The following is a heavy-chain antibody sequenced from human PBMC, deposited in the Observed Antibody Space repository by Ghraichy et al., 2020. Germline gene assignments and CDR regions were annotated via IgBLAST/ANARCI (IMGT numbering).Heavy chain of an antibody. V-gene: IGHV4-61*02. CDR1: GGSIRSGSYY. CDR2: IYTTGHT. CDR3: ATAEVQYHFNWFDP. D-gene: IGHD1-1*01. Sequence: SETLSLTCTVSGGSIRSGSYYWSWIRQSAGKGLEWIGRIYTTGHTNYNPSLKSRVTMPIDTSKNQFSLQLSSVTAADTAVYYCATAEVQYHFNWFDPWGQGTLVTVSS. J-gene: IGHJ5*02.